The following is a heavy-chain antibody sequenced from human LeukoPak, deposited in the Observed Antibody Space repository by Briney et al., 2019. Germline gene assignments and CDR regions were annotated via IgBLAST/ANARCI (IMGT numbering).Heavy chain of an antibody. D-gene: IGHD4-23*01. V-gene: IGHV4-39*07. CDR1: GGSISSSSYY. CDR3: ARGPPFLGNLF. J-gene: IGHJ4*02. CDR2: IYFGGGT. Sequence: SETLSLTCTVSGGSISSSSYYWGWIRQPPGKGLEWIGSIYFGGGTYYNPSLKSRVTISVDGSKNQFSLRLTSVTAADTAVYYCARGPPFLGNLFWGQGTLVTVSS.